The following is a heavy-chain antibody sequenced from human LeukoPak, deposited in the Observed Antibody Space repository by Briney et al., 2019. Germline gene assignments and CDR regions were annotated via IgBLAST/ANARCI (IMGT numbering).Heavy chain of an antibody. Sequence: NPGRSLRLSCAASGFTFSSYSMNWVRQAPGKGLEWVSSISSSSSYIYYADSVKGRFTISRDNAKNSLYLQMNSLRAEDTAVYYCARDIFWSDVLEGARDGMDVWGQGTTVTVSS. J-gene: IGHJ6*02. D-gene: IGHD3-3*01. CDR2: ISSSSSYI. CDR3: ARDIFWSDVLEGARDGMDV. CDR1: GFTFSSYS. V-gene: IGHV3-21*01.